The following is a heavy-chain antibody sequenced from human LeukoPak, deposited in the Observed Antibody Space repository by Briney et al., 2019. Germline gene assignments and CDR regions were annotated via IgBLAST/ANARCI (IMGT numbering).Heavy chain of an antibody. Sequence: GASVKVSCKASGYTFTSYGISWVRQAPGQGLEWMGWIRAYNGNTNYAQKLQGRVTMTTDTSTSTAYMELRSLRSDDTAVYYCARDLGDYDSSGCDYWGQGTLVTVSS. CDR3: ARDLGDYDSSGCDY. D-gene: IGHD3-22*01. CDR2: IRAYNGNT. CDR1: GYTFTSYG. V-gene: IGHV1-18*04. J-gene: IGHJ4*02.